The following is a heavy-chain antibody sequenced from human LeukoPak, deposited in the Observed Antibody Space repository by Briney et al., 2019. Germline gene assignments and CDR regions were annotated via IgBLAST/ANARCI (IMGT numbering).Heavy chain of an antibody. CDR1: GFTFSSYA. V-gene: IGHV3-23*01. CDR2: ISSSGGRT. D-gene: IGHD5-18*01. Sequence: PGGSLRLSCAASGFTFSSYAMSWVRQAPGRGLEWVSAISSSGGRTYYADSVKGRFTISRDNSKNTLYLQMNSLRAEDTAVYYCARADTDAYCGQGTLVTVSS. J-gene: IGHJ4*02. CDR3: ARADTDAY.